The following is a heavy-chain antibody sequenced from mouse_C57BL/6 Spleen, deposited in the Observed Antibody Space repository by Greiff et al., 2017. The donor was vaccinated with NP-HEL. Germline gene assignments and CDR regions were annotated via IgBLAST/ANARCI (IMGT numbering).Heavy chain of an antibody. V-gene: IGHV1-80*01. D-gene: IGHD1-1*01. J-gene: IGHJ4*01. CDR2: IYPGDGDT. CDR3: ARGGSSYVRAMDY. CDR1: GYAFSSYW. Sequence: QVQLQQSGAELVKPGASVKISCKASGYAFSSYWMNWVKQRPGKGLEWIGQIYPGDGDTNYNGKFKGKATLTADKSSSTAYMQLSSLTSEDSAVDFCARGGSSYVRAMDYWGQGTSVTVSS.